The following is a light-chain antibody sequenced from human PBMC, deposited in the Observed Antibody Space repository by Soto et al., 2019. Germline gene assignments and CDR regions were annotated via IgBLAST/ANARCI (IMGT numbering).Light chain of an antibody. V-gene: IGKV1-5*01. J-gene: IGKJ5*01. CDR3: QHYNSYPIT. CDR2: DAS. CDR1: QTISSW. Sequence: DIQMTQSPSTLSASVGDRVTITCRASQTISSWLAWYQQKPGKAPNLLVYDASTLESGVPSRFSGSGSGTDFTLTISSLQPDDFATYYCQHYNSYPITFGQGTRLEIE.